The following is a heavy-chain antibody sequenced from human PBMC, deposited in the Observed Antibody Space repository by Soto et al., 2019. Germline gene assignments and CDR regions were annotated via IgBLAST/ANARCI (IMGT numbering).Heavy chain of an antibody. Sequence: PSETLSLTCTVSGGSISSYYWSWIRQPPGKGLEWIGYIYYSGSTNYNPSLKSRVTISVDTSKNQFSLKLSSVTAADTAVYYCAGGTMVRPYYYYYGMDVWGQGTTVTVSS. V-gene: IGHV4-59*01. D-gene: IGHD3-10*01. CDR1: GGSISSYY. J-gene: IGHJ6*02. CDR2: IYYSGST. CDR3: AGGTMVRPYYYYYGMDV.